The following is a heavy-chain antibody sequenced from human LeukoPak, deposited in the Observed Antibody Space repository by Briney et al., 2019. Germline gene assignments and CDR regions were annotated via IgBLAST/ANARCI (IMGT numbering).Heavy chain of an antibody. CDR2: IYYSGST. CDR1: GFTFSSYA. D-gene: IGHD3-3*01. J-gene: IGHJ4*02. Sequence: GSLRLSCAASGFTFSSYAMSWVRQAPGKGLEWIGSIYYSGSTYYNPSLKSRVTISVDTSKNQFSLKLSSVTAADTAVYYCAMYYDFWSGLVGWGQGTLVTVSS. CDR3: AMYYDFWSGLVG. V-gene: IGHV4-59*05.